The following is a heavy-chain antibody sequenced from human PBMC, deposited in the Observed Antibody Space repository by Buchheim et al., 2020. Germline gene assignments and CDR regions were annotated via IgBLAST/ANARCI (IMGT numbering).Heavy chain of an antibody. CDR3: AYDSSGYYFRFDY. CDR1: GFTFSSYS. Sequence: EVQLVESGGGLVQPGGSLRLSCAASGFTFSSYSMNWVRQAPGKGLEWVSYISSGGSTVYYADSVKGRFTISSDSAKNPLYLQMNSLRAEDTAVYYCAYDSSGYYFRFDYWGQGTL. D-gene: IGHD3-22*01. V-gene: IGHV3-48*01. CDR2: ISSGGSTV. J-gene: IGHJ4*02.